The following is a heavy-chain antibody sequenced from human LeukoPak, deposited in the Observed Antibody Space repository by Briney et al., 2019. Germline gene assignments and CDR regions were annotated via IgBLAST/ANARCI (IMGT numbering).Heavy chain of an antibody. V-gene: IGHV1-8*01. Sequence: ASVKVSCKASGYPFTSYVINWVRQATGQGLEWMGWMNPNSGNKHYAQNFQGRVTMTRNTSISTAYMELSSLTSEDSAVYYCARRLGAVGTTLHYWGQGTLVTVSS. CDR1: GYPFTSYV. CDR3: ARRLGAVGTTLHY. CDR2: MNPNSGNK. J-gene: IGHJ4*02. D-gene: IGHD6-13*01.